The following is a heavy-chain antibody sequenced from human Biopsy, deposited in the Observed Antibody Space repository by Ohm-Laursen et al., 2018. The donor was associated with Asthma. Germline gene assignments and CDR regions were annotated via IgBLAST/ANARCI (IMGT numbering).Heavy chain of an antibody. V-gene: IGHV3-53*01. CDR3: ARGDSSNWSHYYFNY. D-gene: IGHD3-22*01. CDR2: IYSGGTS. CDR1: GFTVSRDH. J-gene: IGHJ4*02. Sequence: SLRLSCAASGFTVSRDHMFWVRQAPGKGLEWVSVIYSGGTSHTADSVRGRFTISRDYSKNTLYLQMHSLRAEDTAVYYCARGDSSNWSHYYFNYWGQGTLVTVAS.